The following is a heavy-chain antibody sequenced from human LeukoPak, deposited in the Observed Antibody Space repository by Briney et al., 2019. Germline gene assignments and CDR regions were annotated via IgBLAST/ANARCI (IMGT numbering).Heavy chain of an antibody. V-gene: IGHV7-4-1*02. CDR3: VRGTPTPGMDY. CDR1: GYPVSAHF. CDR2: IDTTTGNP. Sequence: ASVNVSCKSSGYPVSAHFLNWVRQAPGQGLEWMGNIDTTTGNPRYAQDFTGRFVFSLDTSVSTAYLQITSLKADDTAAYYCVRGTPTPGMDYWGQGTLVTVSS. J-gene: IGHJ4*02. D-gene: IGHD3-10*01.